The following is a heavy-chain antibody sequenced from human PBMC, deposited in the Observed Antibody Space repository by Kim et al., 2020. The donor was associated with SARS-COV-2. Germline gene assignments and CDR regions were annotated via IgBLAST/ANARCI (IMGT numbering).Heavy chain of an antibody. D-gene: IGHD4-17*01. J-gene: IGHJ6*02. V-gene: IGHV1-24*01. CDR3: ATDTVRYGMDV. Sequence: ASVKVSCKVSGHTLSDLSMHWVRHTPGKGLEWMGGFEPENGDIVYARKFRGRVTMTLDTSTDTAYMEVSSLISEETAVYYCATDTVRYGMDVWGQGTTVSVSS. CDR2: FEPENGDI. CDR1: GHTLSDLS.